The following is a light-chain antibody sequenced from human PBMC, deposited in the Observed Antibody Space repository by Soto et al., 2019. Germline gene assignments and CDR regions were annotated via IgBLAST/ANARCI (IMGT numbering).Light chain of an antibody. CDR3: QQRYSTPWT. V-gene: IGKV1-39*01. CDR1: QSISSY. Sequence: DIQMTQSPSSLSASVGDRVTITCRASQSISSYLNWDQQKPGKAPKLLIYAESSLQSGVPSRVSGSGSGTDFTLTISSLQPEDFATYYHQQRYSTPWTFGQGTQVEIK. J-gene: IGKJ1*01. CDR2: AES.